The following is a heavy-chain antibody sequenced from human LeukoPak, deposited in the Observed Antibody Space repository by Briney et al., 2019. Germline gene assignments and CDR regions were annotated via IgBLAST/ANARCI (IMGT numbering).Heavy chain of an antibody. CDR3: AKPYYYGSRSYMDY. CDR1: GFTFSTYG. V-gene: IGHV3-30*18. Sequence: GGSLRLSCAASGFTFSTYGMHWVRQAPGKGLEWVAVISYDGSNTYYADSVKGRFTISRDNSKNMLYLQMNSLRAEDTAVYYCAKPYYYGSRSYMDYWGQGTLVTVSS. J-gene: IGHJ4*02. CDR2: ISYDGSNT. D-gene: IGHD3-10*01.